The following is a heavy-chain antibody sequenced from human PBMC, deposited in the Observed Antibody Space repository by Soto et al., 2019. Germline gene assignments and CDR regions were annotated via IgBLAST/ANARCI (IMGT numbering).Heavy chain of an antibody. D-gene: IGHD5-18*01. CDR1: GGSFSGYY. Sequence: SETLSLTCAVYGGSFSGYYWSWIRQPPGKGLEWIGEINHSGSTNYNPSLKSRVTISVDTSKNQFSLKLSSVTAADTAVYYCARVRDTDMDNPCFDYWGQGTLVTVSS. CDR2: INHSGST. CDR3: ARVRDTDMDNPCFDY. V-gene: IGHV4-34*01. J-gene: IGHJ4*02.